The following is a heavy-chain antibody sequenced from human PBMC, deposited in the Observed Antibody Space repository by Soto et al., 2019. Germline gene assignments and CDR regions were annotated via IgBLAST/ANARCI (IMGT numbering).Heavy chain of an antibody. J-gene: IGHJ4*02. CDR2: INTDGGDT. V-gene: IGHV3-74*01. Sequence: PGGSPRLCSAASGCTSREYCMHWVRQLPGKGLVWVSAINTDGGDTRYADSVKGRFTVSRDNAKNMLYLQLTSLKVEDTAVYYCARAFTALGWGEGT. CDR1: GCTSREYC. CDR3: ARAFTALG.